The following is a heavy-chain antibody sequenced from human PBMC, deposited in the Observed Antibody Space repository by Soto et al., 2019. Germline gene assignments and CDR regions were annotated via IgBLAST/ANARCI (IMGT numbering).Heavy chain of an antibody. J-gene: IGHJ3*02. Sequence: EVQLLESGGDLAQPGGSLRLSCAASGFTFSSYAMNWVRQAPGKGLEWVSAITGSAGSTYYADSVKGRITISRDNSKNAMYLQMNSLRAENTAVYYCAKPFGTYYQGSGFDIWGRGTMVSVS. CDR1: GFTFSSYA. V-gene: IGHV3-23*01. CDR2: ITGSAGST. CDR3: AKPFGTYYQGSGFDI. D-gene: IGHD3-10*01.